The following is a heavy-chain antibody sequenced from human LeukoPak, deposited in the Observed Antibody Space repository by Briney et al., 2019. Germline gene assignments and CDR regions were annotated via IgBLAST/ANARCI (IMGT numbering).Heavy chain of an antibody. CDR1: GFTFSSYW. CDR3: ARQGWGFSYGY. Sequence: GGSLRLSCAASGFTFSSYWMHWVRQGPGKGLVWVSRINSDGRITNYADSVKGRFTISRDNAKNTLYLQMNSLRAEDTAVYYCARQGWGFSYGYWGQGALVTVSS. J-gene: IGHJ4*02. D-gene: IGHD5-18*01. V-gene: IGHV3-74*01. CDR2: INSDGRIT.